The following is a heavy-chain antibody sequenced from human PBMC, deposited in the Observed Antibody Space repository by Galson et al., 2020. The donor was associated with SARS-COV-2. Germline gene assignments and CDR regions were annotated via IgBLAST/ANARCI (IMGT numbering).Heavy chain of an antibody. J-gene: IGHJ6*03. CDR1: GGSFSGYY. CDR2: INHSGST. Sequence: SETLSLTCAVYGGSFSGYYWSWIRQPPGKGLEWIGEINHSGSTNYNPSLKSRVTISVDTSKNQFSLKLSSVTAADTAVYYCARGGYGSGRNYYYYMDVWGKGTTVTVSS. V-gene: IGHV4-34*01. CDR3: ARGGYGSGRNYYYYMDV. D-gene: IGHD3-10*01.